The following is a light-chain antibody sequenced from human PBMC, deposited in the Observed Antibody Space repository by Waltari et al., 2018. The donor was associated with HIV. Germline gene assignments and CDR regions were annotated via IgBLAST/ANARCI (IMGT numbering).Light chain of an antibody. CDR1: SSNTASNY. Sequence: QSVLTQPPSESATPGQRVTISCSGGSSNTASNYVYWYQQIPGTAPKLIIYGVNSRPSGVSDRFSGSKFGNTASLTISGLRADDEADYYCNSFTDTDTLVFGGGTRLTVL. V-gene: IGLV1-47*01. CDR3: NSFTDTDTLV. CDR2: GVN. J-gene: IGLJ3*02.